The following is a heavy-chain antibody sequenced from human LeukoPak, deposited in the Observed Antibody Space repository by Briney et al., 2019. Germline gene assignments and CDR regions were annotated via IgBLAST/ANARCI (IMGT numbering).Heavy chain of an antibody. CDR1: GGSISSSSYY. V-gene: IGHV4-39*02. D-gene: IGHD4-17*01. CDR3: ARDYSPTVTTWPSDY. Sequence: SETLSLTCTVSGGSISSSSYYWGRIRQPPGKGLEWIGSIYYSGSTYYNPSLKSRVTISVDTSKNQFSLKLSSVTAADTAVYYCARDYSPTVTTWPSDYWGQGTLVTVSS. J-gene: IGHJ4*02. CDR2: IYYSGST.